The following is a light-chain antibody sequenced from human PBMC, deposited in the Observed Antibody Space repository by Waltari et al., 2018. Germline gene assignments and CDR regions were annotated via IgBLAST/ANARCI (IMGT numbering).Light chain of an antibody. CDR3: MQGSHWPRT. V-gene: IGKV2-30*02. J-gene: IGKJ2*01. CDR1: LSPLHSHGNTY. Sequence: DVVLTQSPLFLPVTLGQPASMSCRSSLSPLHSHGNTYLNWFHQRRGRSPRRLIYKISRRESGVPDRVSGSGSGTDFTLKISRVEAEDVGVYYCMQGSHWPRTFGQWTKLEI. CDR2: KIS.